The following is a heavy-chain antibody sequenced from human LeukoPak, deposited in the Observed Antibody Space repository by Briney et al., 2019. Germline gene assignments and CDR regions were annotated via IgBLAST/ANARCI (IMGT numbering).Heavy chain of an antibody. J-gene: IGHJ4*02. V-gene: IGHV4-34*01. CDR2: INHSGST. CDR1: GGSFSGYY. D-gene: IGHD6-13*01. Sequence: SETLSLTRAVYGGSFSGYYWSWIRQPPGKGLEWIGEINHSGSTNYNPSLKSRVTISVDTSKNQFSLKLSSVAAADTAVYYCARRPGYSSSWYVDYWGQGTLVTVSS. CDR3: ARRPGYSSSWYVDY.